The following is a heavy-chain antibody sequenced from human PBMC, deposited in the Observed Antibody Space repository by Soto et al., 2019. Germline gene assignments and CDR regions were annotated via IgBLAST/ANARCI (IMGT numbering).Heavy chain of an antibody. D-gene: IGHD2-15*01. CDR1: GYSFTSYW. Sequence: PGESLKISCKGSGYSFTSYWISWVRQMPGKGPEWMGRIDPSDSYTNYSPSFQGHVTISADKSISTAYLQWSSLKASDTAMYYCARRAIYCSGGSCHNYYYYGMDVWGQGTTVTVSS. CDR3: ARRAIYCSGGSCHNYYYYGMDV. CDR2: IDPSDSYT. J-gene: IGHJ6*02. V-gene: IGHV5-10-1*01.